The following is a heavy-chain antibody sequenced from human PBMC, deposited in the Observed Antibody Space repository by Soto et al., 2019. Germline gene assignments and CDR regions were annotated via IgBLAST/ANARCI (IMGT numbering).Heavy chain of an antibody. Sequence: SETLSLTCTVSGGSISSGGYYWSWIRQHPGKGLEWIGYIYYSGSTYYNPSLKNRVTISVNTSKNQFSLKLSSVTAADTAVYYFASSQCTNGVCYGPEYYFDYWGQGTLVTVSS. D-gene: IGHD2-8*01. J-gene: IGHJ4*02. CDR3: ASSQCTNGVCYGPEYYFDY. V-gene: IGHV4-31*03. CDR1: GGSISSGGYY. CDR2: IYYSGST.